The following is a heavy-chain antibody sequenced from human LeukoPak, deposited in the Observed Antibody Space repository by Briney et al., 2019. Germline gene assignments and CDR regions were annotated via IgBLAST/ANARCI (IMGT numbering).Heavy chain of an antibody. D-gene: IGHD6-19*01. CDR1: GFTFSTYE. J-gene: IGHJ3*02. V-gene: IGHV3-48*03. CDR2: ISTSGSTI. CDR3: AREYTSGWRAFDI. Sequence: QPGGSLRLSCAASGFTFSTYEMNWVRQAPGKGLEWVSYISTSGSTIYYADSVKGRFTISRDNAKNSLYLQMNSLRAEDTAVYYCAREYTSGWRAFDIWGQGTMVTVSS.